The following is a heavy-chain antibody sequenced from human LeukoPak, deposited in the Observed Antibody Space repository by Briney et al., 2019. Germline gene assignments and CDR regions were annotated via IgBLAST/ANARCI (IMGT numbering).Heavy chain of an antibody. CDR2: ISLNSGSI. V-gene: IGHV3-9*01. CDR3: AKDFQYYDSSGYLDY. CDR1: GFTFDDYA. J-gene: IGHJ4*02. D-gene: IGHD3-22*01. Sequence: PGGSLRLSCAASGFTFDDYAMHWVRQAPGKGLEWVSGISLNSGSIGYADSVKGRFTISRDNAKNSLYLQMNSLRAEDTALYYCAKDFQYYDSSGYLDYWGQGTLVTVSS.